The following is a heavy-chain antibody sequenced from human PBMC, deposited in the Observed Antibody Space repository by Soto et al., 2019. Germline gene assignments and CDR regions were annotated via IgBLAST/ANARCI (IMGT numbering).Heavy chain of an antibody. V-gene: IGHV3-21*01. Sequence: GGSLRLSCVASGFTFSSYSMNWVRQAPGKGLEWVSSISSSSSYIYYADSVKGRFTISRDNAKNSLYLQMNSLRAEDTAVYYCARARASSSYYYYYYMDVWGKGTTVTVSS. CDR1: GFTFSSYS. D-gene: IGHD6-6*01. J-gene: IGHJ6*03. CDR3: ARARASSSYYYYYYMDV. CDR2: ISSSSSYI.